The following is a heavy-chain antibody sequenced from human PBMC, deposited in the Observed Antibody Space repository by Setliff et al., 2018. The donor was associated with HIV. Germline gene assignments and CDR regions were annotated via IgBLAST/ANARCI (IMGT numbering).Heavy chain of an antibody. CDR2: ISSSGSTI. V-gene: IGHV3-11*01. Sequence: LRLSCAASGFTFSDYYMSWIRQAPGKGLEWVSYISSSGSTIYYADSVKGRFTISRENAKNSLYLQMNSLRAEDTAVYYCARDKYVWGSYRYAFDYWGQGTLVTVSS. CDR1: GFTFSDYY. J-gene: IGHJ4*02. D-gene: IGHD3-16*02. CDR3: ARDKYVWGSYRYAFDY.